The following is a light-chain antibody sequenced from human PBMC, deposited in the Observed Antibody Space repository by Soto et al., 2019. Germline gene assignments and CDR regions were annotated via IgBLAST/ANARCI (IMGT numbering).Light chain of an antibody. CDR2: GAS. J-gene: IGKJ5*01. Sequence: ETVFTRSPRTLSFSPGERAXXXXXXSQSGTNNFVAWYQQKPGQAPRLLISGASTRATGIPDRFNGSGCGTFSTPTISIQQPEDSVVYFCQQCXXPXLTFGQGTRLEIK. V-gene: IGKV3-20*01. CDR3: QQCXXPXLT. CDR1: QSGTNNF.